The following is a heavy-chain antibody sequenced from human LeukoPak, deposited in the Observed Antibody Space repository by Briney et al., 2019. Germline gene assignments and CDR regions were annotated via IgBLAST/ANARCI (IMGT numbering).Heavy chain of an antibody. CDR1: GGSISSYY. CDR2: IYYSGNT. D-gene: IGHD2-15*01. J-gene: IGHJ4*02. Sequence: SETLSLTCTVSGGSISSYYWSWVRQPPGKGLEWIGYIYYSGNTNYNPSLKSRVTISVDTSKNQFSLKLSSVTAADTAVYYCASLPAPPSGRDYWGQGTLVTVSS. CDR3: ASLPAPPSGRDY. V-gene: IGHV4-59*08.